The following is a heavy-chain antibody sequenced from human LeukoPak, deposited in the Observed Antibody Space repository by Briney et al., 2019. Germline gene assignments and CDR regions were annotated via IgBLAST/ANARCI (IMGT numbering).Heavy chain of an antibody. CDR2: IYYNGST. CDR3: ARWALGNYCSSTSCYRYNWFDP. J-gene: IGHJ5*02. CDR1: GGSINSGGYY. Sequence: SETLSLTCTVSGGSINSGGYYWSWIRQHPGKGLEWIEYIYYNGSTDYNPSLKSRVTISVDTSKNQFSLKLSSVTAADTAVYYCARWALGNYCSSTSCYRYNWFDPWGQGTLVTVSS. V-gene: IGHV4-31*03. D-gene: IGHD2-2*01.